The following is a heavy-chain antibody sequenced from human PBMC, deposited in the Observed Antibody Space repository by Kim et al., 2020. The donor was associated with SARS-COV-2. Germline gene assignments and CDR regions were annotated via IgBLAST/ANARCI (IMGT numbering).Heavy chain of an antibody. J-gene: IGHJ1*01. V-gene: IGHV3-23*01. D-gene: IGHD3-10*01. Sequence: GGSLRLSCAASGFTFTMYALGWVRQAPGKGLEWVSTITGSGSRTFYADSVKGRFTVSRDNSENTLYLQMNSLRVEDTALYFCAKVHDSGYFQNWGQGTL. CDR1: GFTFTMYA. CDR3: AKVHDSGYFQN. CDR2: ITGSGSRT.